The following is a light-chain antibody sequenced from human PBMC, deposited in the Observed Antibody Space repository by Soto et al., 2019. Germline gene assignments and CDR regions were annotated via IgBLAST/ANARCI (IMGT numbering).Light chain of an antibody. CDR1: SSDVGGYNF. CDR2: DVD. CDR3: TSYTTSSTVV. V-gene: IGLV2-14*03. Sequence: QSALTQPDTVSGSPGQSITISCTGTSSDVGGYNFVSWYQHRPGKAPQLIIYDVDDRPSGVSDRFSGSRSGNTASLTISGLQAEDEAIYYCTSYTTSSTVVFGGGTKLTVL. J-gene: IGLJ2*01.